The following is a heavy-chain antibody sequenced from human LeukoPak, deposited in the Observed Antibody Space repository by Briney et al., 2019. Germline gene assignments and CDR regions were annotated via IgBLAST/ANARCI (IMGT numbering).Heavy chain of an antibody. CDR1: GYSFTGYY. D-gene: IGHD3-22*01. CDR2: INPNSGGT. Sequence: ASVKVSCKASGYSFTGYYMNWVRQAPGQGLEWMGWINPNSGGTNYAQKFQGRVTMTRDTSISTAYMELSRLRSDDTAVYYCAREDDSSGYYPMQFDYWGQGTLVTVSS. CDR3: AREDDSSGYYPMQFDY. V-gene: IGHV1-2*02. J-gene: IGHJ4*02.